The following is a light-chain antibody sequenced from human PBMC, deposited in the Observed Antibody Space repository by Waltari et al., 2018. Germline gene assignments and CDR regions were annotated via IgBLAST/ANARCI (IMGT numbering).Light chain of an antibody. CDR1: QTLVHSVGNTY. CDR3: MQATQFRT. J-gene: IGKJ3*01. V-gene: IGKV2-24*01. CDR2: KIS. Sequence: DIVMTQTPLSSPVTLGQPASISCRSSQTLVHSVGNTYLSWLQQRPGQPPRLLIYKISNRFYGVPDRFSGSGAGTDFTLKISRVEAEDVGVYYCMQATQFRTFGPGTKVDIK.